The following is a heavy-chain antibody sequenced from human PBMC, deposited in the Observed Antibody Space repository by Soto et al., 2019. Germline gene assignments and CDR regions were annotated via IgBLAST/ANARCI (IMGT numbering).Heavy chain of an antibody. CDR2: INPNSGGA. J-gene: IGHJ4*02. CDR1: GYTFTGYY. Sequence: ASVKLSCKSSGYTFTGYYMHWVRQAPGQGLEWMGWINPNSGGANYAQKFQGWVTMTRDTSISAAYMELSRLRSDDTAVYYCARESSSSLDYWGQGTLVTVSS. D-gene: IGHD6-6*01. V-gene: IGHV1-2*04. CDR3: ARESSSSLDY.